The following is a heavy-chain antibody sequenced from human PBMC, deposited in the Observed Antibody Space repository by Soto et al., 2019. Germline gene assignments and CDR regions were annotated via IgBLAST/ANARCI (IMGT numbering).Heavy chain of an antibody. CDR3: ARESYGSGSLYYYGMDV. V-gene: IGHV3-13*01. J-gene: IGHJ6*02. CDR1: GFTFSSYD. Sequence: GGSLRLSCAASGFTFSSYDMHWVRQATGKGLEWVSAIGTAGDTYYPGSVKGRFTISRENAKNSLYLQINSLRAEDTAVYYCARESYGSGSLYYYGMDVWGQGTTVTVSS. CDR2: IGTAGDT. D-gene: IGHD3-10*01.